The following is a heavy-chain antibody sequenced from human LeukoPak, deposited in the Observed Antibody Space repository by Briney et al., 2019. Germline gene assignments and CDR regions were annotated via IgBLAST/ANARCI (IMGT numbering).Heavy chain of an antibody. J-gene: IGHJ6*03. Sequence: ASVKVSCKASGYTFTSYGISWVRQAPGQGLEWMGWISAYKGNTNYAQKLQGRVTMTTDTSTSTAYMELRSLRFDDTAVYYCARAVLGGTIIHHYYYYMDVWGKGTTVTVSS. CDR3: ARAVLGGTIIHHYYYYMDV. CDR1: GYTFTSYG. D-gene: IGHD1-7*01. V-gene: IGHV1-18*01. CDR2: ISAYKGNT.